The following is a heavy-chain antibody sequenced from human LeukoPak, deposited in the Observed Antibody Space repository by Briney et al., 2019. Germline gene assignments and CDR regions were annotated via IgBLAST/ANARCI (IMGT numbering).Heavy chain of an antibody. V-gene: IGHV4-59*08. CDR2: ISNSGGT. CDR1: GASISSYY. J-gene: IGHJ4*02. D-gene: IGHD2-2*01. Sequence: SETLSLTCTVSGASISSYYWTWVRQPPGKGLEWIGYISNSGGTNYSPSLTRRVTISVDTSKNQFSLKLTSVTAADTAIYFCTRHSTSSAPSAYWGQGTLVTVSS. CDR3: TRHSTSSAPSAY.